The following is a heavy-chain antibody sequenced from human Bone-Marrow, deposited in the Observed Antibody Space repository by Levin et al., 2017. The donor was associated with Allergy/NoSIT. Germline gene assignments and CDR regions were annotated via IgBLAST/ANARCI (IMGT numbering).Heavy chain of an antibody. CDR1: GGSITSSSYY. CDR3: ARYTRAVVSSNPTKASFDY. J-gene: IGHJ4*02. Sequence: KPSETLSLTCTVSGGSITSSSYYWGWIRQPPGKGLEWIGSYFYSGNTYYSPSHKSRVTISADTSKNQFSLRLTSVTAADTAVYYCARYTRAVVSSNPTKASFDYWGQGTLVIVSS. V-gene: IGHV4-39*01. D-gene: IGHD3-22*01. CDR2: YFYSGNT.